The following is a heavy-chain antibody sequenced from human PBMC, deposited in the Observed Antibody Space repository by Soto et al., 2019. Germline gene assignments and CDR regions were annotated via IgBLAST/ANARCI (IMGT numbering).Heavy chain of an antibody. V-gene: IGHV3-23*01. CDR3: AKDFDRGGWYYLDS. J-gene: IGHJ4*02. D-gene: IGHD3-9*01. CDR1: GLIFSDFA. CDR2: ISGNGGST. Sequence: EVQLLESGGGLVQPGGSLTLSCAASGLIFSDFAMTWVRQAPGKGLEWVSTISGNGGSTYFAAPIKGRFTISRDNSKNLLYLQMRSLRDEDMAKYYCAKDFDRGGWYYLDSWGQGTPVTVSS.